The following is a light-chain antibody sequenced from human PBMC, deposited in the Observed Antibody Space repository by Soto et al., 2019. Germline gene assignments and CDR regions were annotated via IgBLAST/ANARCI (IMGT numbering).Light chain of an antibody. Sequence: QSVLTQPASVSGSPGQSITISCTGTSSDVGNYNFVSWYQQHPGKAPKLMIYEGSKRPSGVSNRFSGSKSDNTASLTISGLQAEDEADYYCCSYAGSSTFVFGTGTKVTVL. CDR2: EGS. V-gene: IGLV2-23*03. J-gene: IGLJ1*01. CDR1: SSDVGNYNF. CDR3: CSYAGSSTFV.